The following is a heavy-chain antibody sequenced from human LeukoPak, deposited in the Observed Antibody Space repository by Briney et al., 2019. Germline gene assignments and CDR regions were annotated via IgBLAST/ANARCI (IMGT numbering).Heavy chain of an antibody. CDR3: ASTPSPKYHGDYGDWYFDL. CDR1: GGSICSYY. Sequence: PSETLSLTCTVSGGSICSYYWSWIRQPAGKGLEWIGRIYTSGSTNYNPSLKSRVTMAVDTSKNQFSLKLSSVTAADTAVYYCASTPSPKYHGDYGDWYFDLWGRGTLVTVSS. D-gene: IGHD4-17*01. J-gene: IGHJ2*01. CDR2: IYTSGST. V-gene: IGHV4-4*07.